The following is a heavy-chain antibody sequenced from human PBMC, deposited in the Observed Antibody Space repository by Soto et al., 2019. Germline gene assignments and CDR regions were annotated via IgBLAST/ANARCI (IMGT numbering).Heavy chain of an antibody. V-gene: IGHV3-30*18. Sequence: QVQLVESGGGVVQPGRSLRLSCAPSGFSFSDFGMHWVRQAPGKGLEWVAAISHDGSNQYYGDSVKGRFSISRDHSNNRLYLQMNNLKVEDSAIYFCAKETRSRAVTATRVNGMDVWAQGTTVTVSS. J-gene: IGHJ6*02. D-gene: IGHD2-21*02. CDR1: GFSFSDFG. CDR3: AKETRSRAVTATRVNGMDV. CDR2: ISHDGSNQ.